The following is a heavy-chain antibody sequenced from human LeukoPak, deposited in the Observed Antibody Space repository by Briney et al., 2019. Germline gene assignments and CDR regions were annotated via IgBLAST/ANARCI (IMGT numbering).Heavy chain of an antibody. D-gene: IGHD3-22*01. CDR3: ARERGYYYDSSGYYYRGDWFDP. CDR1: GYTFTSYG. Sequence: ASVKVSCKASGYTFTSYGISWVRQAPGQGLEWMGWISAYSGNTNYAQKLQGRVTMTTDTSTSTAYMELRSLRSDDTAVYYCARERGYYYDSSGYYYRGDWFDPWGQRTLVTVSS. J-gene: IGHJ5*02. CDR2: ISAYSGNT. V-gene: IGHV1-18*01.